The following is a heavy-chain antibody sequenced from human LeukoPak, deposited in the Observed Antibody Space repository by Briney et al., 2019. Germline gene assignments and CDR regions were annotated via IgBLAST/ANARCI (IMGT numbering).Heavy chain of an antibody. CDR3: AKGSRGSCSRTYCYPFDY. J-gene: IGHJ4*02. CDR1: GFTFSSYA. Sequence: GGSLRLSCAASGFTFSSYAMSWVRQIPGKGLEWVSAISGSDAGTYYADSVKGRFTISRDNSKNTLYLQMNRLRAEDTAVYYCAKGSRGSCSRTYCYPFDYWGQGTLVSVSS. V-gene: IGHV3-23*01. CDR2: ISGSDAGT. D-gene: IGHD2-2*01.